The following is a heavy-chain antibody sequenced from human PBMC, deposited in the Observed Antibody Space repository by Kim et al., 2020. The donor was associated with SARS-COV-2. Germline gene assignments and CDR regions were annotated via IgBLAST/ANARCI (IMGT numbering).Heavy chain of an antibody. CDR2: IYYSGST. CDR3: AASEFIPYDAFDI. CDR1: GGSISSYY. J-gene: IGHJ3*02. D-gene: IGHD3-16*02. Sequence: SETLSLTCTVSGGSISSYYWSWIRQPPGKGLEWIGYIYYSGSTNYNPSLKSRVTISVDTSKNQFSLKLSSVTAADTAVYYCAASEFIPYDAFDIWGQGTMVTVSS. V-gene: IGHV4-59*13.